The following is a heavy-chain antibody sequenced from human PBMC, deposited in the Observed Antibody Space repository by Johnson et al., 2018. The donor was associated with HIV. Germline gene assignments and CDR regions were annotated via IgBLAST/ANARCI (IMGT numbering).Heavy chain of an antibody. J-gene: IGHJ3*02. CDR1: GFTFSSYA. CDR3: ARTCLGDYDSSDENACDI. V-gene: IGHV3-30-3*01. CDR2: ISYDGSNK. D-gene: IGHD3-22*01. Sequence: QVQLVESGGGLVQPGGSLRLSCAASGFTFSSYAMHWVHQAPGKGLEWVAVISYDGSNKYYADSMKGRFTISRDNSKNTLYLQMNSLRAEDTAVYYCARTCLGDYDSSDENACDIWGQGTMVTVSS.